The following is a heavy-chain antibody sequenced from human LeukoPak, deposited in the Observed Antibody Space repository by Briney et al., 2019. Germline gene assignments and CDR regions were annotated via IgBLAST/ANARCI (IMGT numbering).Heavy chain of an antibody. J-gene: IGHJ6*02. CDR2: ISYDGSNK. CDR1: GFTFSSYG. V-gene: IGHV3-30*18. D-gene: IGHD3-22*01. Sequence: SGGSLRLSCAASGFTFSSYGMHWVRQAPGKGLEWVAVISYDGSNKYYADSVKGRFTISRDNSKNTLYLQMNSLRAEDTAVYYCAKESSGYYHYYYYGMDVWGQGTTVTVSS. CDR3: AKESSGYYHYYYYGMDV.